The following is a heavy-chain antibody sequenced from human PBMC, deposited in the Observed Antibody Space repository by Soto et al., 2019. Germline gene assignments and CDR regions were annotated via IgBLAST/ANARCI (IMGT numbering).Heavy chain of an antibody. J-gene: IGHJ4*02. V-gene: IGHV3-23*01. CDR1: GFTFSSYA. CDR2: ISGSGGST. D-gene: IGHD3-10*01. CDR3: AKVGGLWFGELLYPDY. Sequence: EVQLLESGGGLVQPGGSLRLSCAASGFTFSSYAMSWVRQAPGKELGWVSAISGSGGSTYYADSVKGRFTISRDNSKNTLYLQMNSLRAEDTAVYYCAKVGGLWFGELLYPDYWGQGTLVTVSS.